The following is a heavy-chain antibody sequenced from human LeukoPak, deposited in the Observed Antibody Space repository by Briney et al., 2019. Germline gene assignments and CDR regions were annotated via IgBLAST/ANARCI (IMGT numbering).Heavy chain of an antibody. CDR1: GGFISSSSYY. Sequence: SETLSLTCTVSGGFISSSSYYWGWIRQPPGKGLEWIGSIYYSGSTYYNPSLKSRVTISVDTSKNQFSLKLSSVTAADTAVYYCAREKLTLNDYWGQGTLVTVSS. CDR3: AREKLTLNDY. V-gene: IGHV4-39*07. J-gene: IGHJ4*02. CDR2: IYYSGST. D-gene: IGHD4-23*01.